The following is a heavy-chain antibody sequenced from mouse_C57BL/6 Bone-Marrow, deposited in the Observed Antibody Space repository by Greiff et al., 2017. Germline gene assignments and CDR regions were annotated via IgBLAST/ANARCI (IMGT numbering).Heavy chain of an antibody. J-gene: IGHJ4*01. CDR2: SYPGDGDT. D-gene: IGHD1-1*01. CDR1: GYAFSSSW. V-gene: IGHV1-82*01. Sequence: VQLQQSGPELVKPGASVKISCKASGYAFSSSWMNWVKQRPGKGLEWIGRSYPGDGDTNYNGKFKGKATLTADKSSSTAYMQLSSLTSEDSAVYFCASLYYYGTPYYAMDYWGQGTSVTVSS. CDR3: ASLYYYGTPYYAMDY.